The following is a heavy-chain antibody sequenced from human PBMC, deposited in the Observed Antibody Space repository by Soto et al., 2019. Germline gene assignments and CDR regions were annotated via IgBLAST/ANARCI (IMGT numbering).Heavy chain of an antibody. J-gene: IGHJ4*02. V-gene: IGHV1-18*01. CDR2: ISAYNGNT. Sequence: GASVKVSCKASRYTFTSYGISWVRQAPGQGLEWMGWISAYNGNTNYAQKLQGRVTMTTDTSTSTAYMELRSLRSDDTAVYYCARDTIVGYCSGGSCLDYWGQGTLVTVSS. CDR3: ARDTIVGYCSGGSCLDY. D-gene: IGHD2-15*01. CDR1: RYTFTSYG.